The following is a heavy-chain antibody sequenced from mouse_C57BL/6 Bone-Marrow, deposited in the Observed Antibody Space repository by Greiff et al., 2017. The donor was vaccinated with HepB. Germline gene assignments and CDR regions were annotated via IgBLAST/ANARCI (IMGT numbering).Heavy chain of an antibody. Sequence: EVKLVESGGGLVQPGGSLKLSCAASGFTFSDYYMYWVRQTPEKRLEWVAYISNGGGSTYYPDTVKGRFTFSRDNAKNTLYLQMSRLKSEDTAMYYCAKSYYGSTPWFAYWGQGTLVTVSA. CDR3: AKSYYGSTPWFAY. V-gene: IGHV5-12*01. CDR1: GFTFSDYY. D-gene: IGHD1-1*01. J-gene: IGHJ3*01. CDR2: ISNGGGST.